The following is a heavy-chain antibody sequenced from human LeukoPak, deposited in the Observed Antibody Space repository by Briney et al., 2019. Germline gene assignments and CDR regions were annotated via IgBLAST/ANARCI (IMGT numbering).Heavy chain of an antibody. D-gene: IGHD3-10*01. Sequence: ASVKVSCKASGYAFTHYVLSWVRQAPGQGLEWMGWISPYNGNTDYAQNLQGRVTMTTDTSTTTAYMELRSLRSDDTAVYYCARGNTMVRGAQPFDPWGQGTLVTVSS. J-gene: IGHJ5*02. CDR2: ISPYNGNT. V-gene: IGHV1-18*01. CDR3: ARGNTMVRGAQPFDP. CDR1: GYAFTHYV.